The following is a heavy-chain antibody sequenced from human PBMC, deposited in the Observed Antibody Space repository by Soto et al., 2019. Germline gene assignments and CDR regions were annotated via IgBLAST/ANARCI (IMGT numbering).Heavy chain of an antibody. CDR2: IYYSGST. D-gene: IGHD2-15*01. CDR1: GGSISSSSYY. Sequence: SETLSLTCTVSGGSISSSSYYWGWIRQPPGKGLEWIGSIYYSGSTYYNPSLKSRVTISVDTSKNQFSLKLSSVTAADTAVYYCAVVVAATTIYYWGQGTLVTVSS. CDR3: AVVVAATTIYY. V-gene: IGHV4-39*01. J-gene: IGHJ4*02.